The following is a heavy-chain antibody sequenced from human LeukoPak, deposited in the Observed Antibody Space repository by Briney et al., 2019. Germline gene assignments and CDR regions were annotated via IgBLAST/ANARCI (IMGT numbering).Heavy chain of an antibody. CDR1: GGSISSSSYY. CDR2: IYYSGST. CDR3: ARVGVVGATGSFDY. D-gene: IGHD1-26*01. Sequence: SETLSLTCTVSGGSISSSSYYWGWIRQPPGKGLEWIGSIYYSGSTYYNPSLKSRVTISVDTSKNQFSLKLSSVTAADTAVYYCARVGVVGATGSFDYWGQGTLVTVSS. J-gene: IGHJ4*02. V-gene: IGHV4-39*01.